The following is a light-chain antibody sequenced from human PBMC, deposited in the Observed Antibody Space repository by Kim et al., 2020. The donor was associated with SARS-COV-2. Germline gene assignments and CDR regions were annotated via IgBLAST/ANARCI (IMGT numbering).Light chain of an antibody. CDR2: KAS. Sequence: DIQMTQSPSTLSASVGDRDTITCRASQSISSWLAWYQQKPGKAPKLLIYKASSLESGVPSRFSGSGSGTELTLTISSLQPDDFAAYCCQQYNSDLYTFGQGTKLAIK. CDR1: QSISSW. CDR3: QQYNSDLYT. J-gene: IGKJ2*01. V-gene: IGKV1-5*03.